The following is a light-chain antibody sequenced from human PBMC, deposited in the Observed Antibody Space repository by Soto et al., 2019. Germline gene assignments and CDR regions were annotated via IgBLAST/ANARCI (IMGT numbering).Light chain of an antibody. CDR1: ISDVGGYNY. CDR2: DVS. J-gene: IGLJ1*01. V-gene: IGLV2-14*01. Sequence: SALTQPASASGSPGEWITISCPGTISDVGGYNYVSWYQQQPGKAPKFMIYDVSNRPSGVSNRFSGSKSGNTASLTISGLQAEDEADYYCCSYTTSNTRQIVFGAGTKVTVL. CDR3: CSYTTSNTRQIV.